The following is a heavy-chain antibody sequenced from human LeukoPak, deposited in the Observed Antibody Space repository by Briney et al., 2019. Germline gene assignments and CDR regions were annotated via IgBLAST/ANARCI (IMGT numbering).Heavy chain of an antibody. Sequence: PSEILSLTCTVSGDSVRSYYWSSIRQPPGQGLEWLGHINDRGSTNYNPSLQGRVSISTDTPKNQFSLRVNSVTAADTAVYYCVRDSRYGSGWFEDGLDFWGQGTTVTVSS. CDR3: VRDSRYGSGWFEDGLDF. J-gene: IGHJ6*02. V-gene: IGHV4-59*02. CDR1: GDSVRSYY. D-gene: IGHD6-13*01. CDR2: INDRGST.